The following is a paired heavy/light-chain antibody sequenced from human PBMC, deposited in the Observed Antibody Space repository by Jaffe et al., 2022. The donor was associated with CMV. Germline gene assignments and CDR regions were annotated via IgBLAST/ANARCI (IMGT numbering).Light chain of an antibody. CDR2: EVS. CDR3: MQGIHLPPA. Sequence: DIVMTQTPLSLSVTPGQPASISCKSSQSLLHSDGKTCLYWYLQKPGQSPQLLIYEVSTRFSGVPERFSGSGSGTHFTLKISRVEAEDVGVYYCMQGIHLPPAFGQGTKVEIK. J-gene: IGKJ1*01. CDR1: QSLLHSDGKTC. V-gene: IGKV2-29*02.
Heavy chain of an antibody. V-gene: IGHV3-33*01. CDR1: GFTIGSYG. J-gene: IGHJ5*02. Sequence: QVQLVESGGGVVQPGRSLRLSCAASGFTIGSYGMHWVRQAPGKGLEWVSLIWYDGTNKYYADSVKGRFTISRDNSKNTLYLQMNSLRVEDTAVYYCARDWGLYVSGNYYNWFDPWGQGTLVTVSS. D-gene: IGHD3-10*01. CDR3: ARDWGLYVSGNYYNWFDP. CDR2: IWYDGTNK.